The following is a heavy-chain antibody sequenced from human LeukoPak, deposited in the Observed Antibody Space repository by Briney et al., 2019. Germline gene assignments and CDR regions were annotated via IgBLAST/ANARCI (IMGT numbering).Heavy chain of an antibody. V-gene: IGHV4-59*01. Sequence: PSETLSLTCTVSGGSISSYYWSWIRQPPGKGLEWIGYIYYSGSTNYNPSLKSRVTISVDTSKNQFSLKLSSVTAADTAVYYCARLYSGSLGRVFDYWGQGTLVTVSS. CDR1: GGSISSYY. D-gene: IGHD3-22*01. J-gene: IGHJ4*02. CDR3: ARLYSGSLGRVFDY. CDR2: IYYSGST.